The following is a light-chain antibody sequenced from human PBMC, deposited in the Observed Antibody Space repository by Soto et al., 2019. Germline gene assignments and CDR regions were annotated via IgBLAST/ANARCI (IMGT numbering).Light chain of an antibody. CDR1: QFVSSTY. CDR2: GAS. Sequence: EVVLTQSPCTLSLSPGARVTLSCRASQFVSSTYLAWYQQRPGQAPRLLIYGASSRATGIPDRFSGGGSETDFTLTISRLESEDSAVYYCQQYGISPFTFGGGTKVDI. V-gene: IGKV3-20*01. J-gene: IGKJ4*01. CDR3: QQYGISPFT.